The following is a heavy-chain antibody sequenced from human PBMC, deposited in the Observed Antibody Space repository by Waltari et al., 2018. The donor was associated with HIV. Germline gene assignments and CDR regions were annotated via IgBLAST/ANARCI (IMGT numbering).Heavy chain of an antibody. V-gene: IGHV3-30*01. D-gene: IGHD1-26*01. CDR2: VIYDGSNE. CDR3: ATNSGSYRQGWFDP. J-gene: IGHJ5*02. Sequence: QVQLVESGGGVVPPRTSLTLSCAASGFSFSDHAMHWVRQPPGKGLEWVASVIYDGSNEDYADSVTGRFTVSRDNSKNTLYLQMDSLRPEDTAVYYCATNSGSYRQGWFDPWGQGTQVTVSS. CDR1: GFSFSDHA.